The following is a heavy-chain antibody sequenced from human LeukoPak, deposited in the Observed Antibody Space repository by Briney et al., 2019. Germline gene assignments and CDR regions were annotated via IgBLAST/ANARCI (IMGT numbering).Heavy chain of an antibody. J-gene: IGHJ3*02. CDR1: DGSITNYD. CDR2: VHYSGTA. Sequence: SETLSLTCTVSDGSITNYDWSWVRQPPGKGLEFIGHVHYSGTANYNPSLRSRVTISIDTSKKHFLLKLKSVTAADTAVYYCARDSRSDAFDIWGQGTMVTVSS. CDR3: ARDSRSDAFDI. V-gene: IGHV4-59*01.